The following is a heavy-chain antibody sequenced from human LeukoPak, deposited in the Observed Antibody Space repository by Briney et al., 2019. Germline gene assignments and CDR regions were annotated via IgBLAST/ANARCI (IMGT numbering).Heavy chain of an antibody. D-gene: IGHD3-22*01. CDR1: GFTFSSYG. CDR3: AKDLRYYYDSSGYQIINWFDP. J-gene: IGHJ5*02. CDR2: IRCDGSNK. Sequence: PGGSLRLSCAASGFTFSSYGMHWVRQAPGKGLEWVAFIRCDGSNKYYADSVKGRFTISRDNSKNTMYLQMNSLRAEDKAVYYCAKDLRYYYDSSGYQIINWFDPWGQGTLVTVSS. V-gene: IGHV3-30*02.